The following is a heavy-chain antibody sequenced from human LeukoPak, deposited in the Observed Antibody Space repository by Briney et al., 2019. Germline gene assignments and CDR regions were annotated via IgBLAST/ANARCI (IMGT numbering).Heavy chain of an antibody. D-gene: IGHD2-21*02. CDR1: GYTFTSYG. V-gene: IGHV1-18*01. J-gene: IGHJ6*02. CDR2: ISAYNGNT. CDR3: ARDPLYCGGDCYPDTDYYGMDV. Sequence: GASVKVSCKASGYTFTSYGISWVRQAPGQGIEWMGWISAYNGNTNYAQKLQGRVTMTTDTSTSTAYMELRSLRSDDTAVYYCARDPLYCGGDCYPDTDYYGMDVWGQGTTVTVSS.